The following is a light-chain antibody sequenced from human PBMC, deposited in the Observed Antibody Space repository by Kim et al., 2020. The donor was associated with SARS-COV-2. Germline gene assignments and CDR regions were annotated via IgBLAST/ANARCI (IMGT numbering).Light chain of an antibody. CDR1: QGIRKD. Sequence: AIKMTQYPSSLSASVGDRVTINCRASQGIRKDLGWYQQKPGKAPKLLIYAASSLQSGVPSRFSGSGSGTDFTLTISSLQPEDFATYYCLQDYNYPWTFGQGTKVDIK. J-gene: IGKJ1*01. V-gene: IGKV1-6*01. CDR2: AAS. CDR3: LQDYNYPWT.